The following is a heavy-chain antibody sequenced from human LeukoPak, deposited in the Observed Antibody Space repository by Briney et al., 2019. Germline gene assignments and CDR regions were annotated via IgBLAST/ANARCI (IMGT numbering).Heavy chain of an antibody. CDR1: GFTFSSYA. CDR3: AKHIVGGYDWIYNSDYYYAMDV. Sequence: GRSLRPSCAASGFTFSSYAIHWVRQAPGKGLEWVATVSSEGRNQYYADPVKGRFSISRDNSQNTVYLQMNNLRPEDTAVYYCAKHIVGGYDWIYNSDYYYAMDVWGQGTTVTVSS. CDR2: VSSEGRNQ. D-gene: IGHD5-12*01. V-gene: IGHV3-30*18. J-gene: IGHJ6*02.